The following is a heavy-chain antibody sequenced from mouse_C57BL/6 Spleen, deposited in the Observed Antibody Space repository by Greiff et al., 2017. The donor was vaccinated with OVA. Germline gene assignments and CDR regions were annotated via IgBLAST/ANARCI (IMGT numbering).Heavy chain of an antibody. Sequence: EVKLVESGGGLVQPGGSLKLSCAASGFTFSDYGMAWVRQAPRKGPEWVAFISNLAYSIYYADTVTGRFTISRENAKNTLYLEMSSLRSEDTAMYYCARQGDGYYGFDYWGQGTLVTVSA. D-gene: IGHD2-3*01. CDR2: ISNLAYSI. CDR1: GFTFSDYG. V-gene: IGHV5-15*01. J-gene: IGHJ3*01. CDR3: ARQGDGYYGFDY.